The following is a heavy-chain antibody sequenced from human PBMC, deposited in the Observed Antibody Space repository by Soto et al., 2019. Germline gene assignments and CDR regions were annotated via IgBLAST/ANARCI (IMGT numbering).Heavy chain of an antibody. J-gene: IGHJ4*02. D-gene: IGHD3-3*01. Sequence: QVQLVQSGAEMKKPGASVKVSCKASGYIFSNYEISWVRQAPGQGLEWMGWISPNNGDTNYAQKFQGRVTKTTDASTSAAYMEMRGLKSDDTATSDCARRQGTINSFGVVTEDDYWGQGTMVTVSS. V-gene: IGHV1-18*01. CDR1: GYIFSNYE. CDR2: ISPNNGDT. CDR3: ARRQGTINSFGVVTEDDY.